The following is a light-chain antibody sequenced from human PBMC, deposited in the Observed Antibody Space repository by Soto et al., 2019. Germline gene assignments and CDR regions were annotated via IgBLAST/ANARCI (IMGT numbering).Light chain of an antibody. CDR1: SSNIGSNT. CDR3: AAGDDGLNGPV. J-gene: IGLJ2*01. Sequence: QSVLTQPPSTSGTPGQRVTISCSGSSSNIGSNTVNWYLQLPGTAPKLLIYNNYQRPSGVPDRFSGSKSGTSASLAISGLQSEDEADYYCAAGDDGLNGPVFGGWTKLTVL. CDR2: NNY. V-gene: IGLV1-44*01.